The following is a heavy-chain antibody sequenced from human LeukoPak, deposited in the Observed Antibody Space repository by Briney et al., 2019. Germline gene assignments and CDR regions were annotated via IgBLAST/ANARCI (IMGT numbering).Heavy chain of an antibody. J-gene: IGHJ4*02. CDR3: AGLPRYNWNEPLDY. Sequence: GASVKVSCKASGYTFTDYYIHWVRQAPGQGLEWMGCIKPNSVGKKYEQTFKGRVTMTGDTSINTAYMELSRLTYDDTAVYYCAGLPRYNWNEPLDYWGQGTLVTVSS. D-gene: IGHD1-20*01. V-gene: IGHV1-2*02. CDR1: GYTFTDYY. CDR2: IKPNSVGK.